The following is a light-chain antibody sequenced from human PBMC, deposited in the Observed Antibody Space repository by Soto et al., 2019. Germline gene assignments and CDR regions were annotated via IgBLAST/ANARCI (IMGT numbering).Light chain of an antibody. CDR2: DAS. CDR3: QQRSNWPSIT. CDR1: QSVSSY. Sequence: EIVLTQSPATLSLSPGEGASLSYRASQSVSSYLAWYQQKPGQAPRLLIYDASNRATGIPARFSGSGSGTDFTLTINSLEPEDFAVYYCQQRSNWPSITFGQGTRLEIK. V-gene: IGKV3-11*01. J-gene: IGKJ5*01.